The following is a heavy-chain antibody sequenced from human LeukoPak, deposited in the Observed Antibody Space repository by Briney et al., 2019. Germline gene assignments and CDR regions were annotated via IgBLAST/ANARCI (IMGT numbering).Heavy chain of an antibody. D-gene: IGHD6-19*01. CDR3: ATVTEIAVAGPPDY. CDR2: FDPEDGET. J-gene: IGHJ4*02. V-gene: IGHV1-24*01. Sequence: ASVKVSCKVSGYTLTELSMHWVRQAPGKGLEWMGGFDPEDGETIYAQKFQGRVTMTEDTSTDTAYMELSSLRSEDTAVYYCATVTEIAVAGPPDYWGQGTLVTVSS. CDR1: GYTLTELS.